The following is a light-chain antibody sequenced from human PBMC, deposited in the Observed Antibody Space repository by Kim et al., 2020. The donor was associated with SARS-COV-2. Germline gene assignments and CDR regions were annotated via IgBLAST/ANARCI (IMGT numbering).Light chain of an antibody. J-gene: IGKJ1*01. Sequence: SVGDRVTIPCRASQSISRYLNWYQQKPGKAPKLLIYGASSLQSGVPSRFSGSGSGTDFTLTISSLQPEDFATYFCQESYSTPTWTFGQGTKVDIK. CDR1: QSISRY. CDR2: GAS. CDR3: QESYSTPTWT. V-gene: IGKV1-39*01.